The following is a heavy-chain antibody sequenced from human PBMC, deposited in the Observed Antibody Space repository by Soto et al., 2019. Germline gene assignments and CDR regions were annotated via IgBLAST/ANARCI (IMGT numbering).Heavy chain of an antibody. Sequence: SVKVSCKASGGTFSSYAISWVRQAPGQGLEWMGGIIPIFGTANYAQKFQGRVTITADESTSTAYMELSSLRSEDTAVYYCARSDEGYWSGGSCFYYYYHYGMDVWRQGTTVAVSS. CDR3: ARSDEGYWSGGSCFYYYYHYGMDV. CDR1: GGTFSSYA. D-gene: IGHD2-15*01. CDR2: IIPIFGTA. J-gene: IGHJ6*01. V-gene: IGHV1-69*13.